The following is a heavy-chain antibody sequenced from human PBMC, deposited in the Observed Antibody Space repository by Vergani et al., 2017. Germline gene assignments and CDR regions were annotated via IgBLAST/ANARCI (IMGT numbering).Heavy chain of an antibody. CDR2: INPSGGHT. CDR1: GYTFSNNN. V-gene: IGHV1-46*03. CDR3: ARGDYGILTGYRY. J-gene: IGHJ4*02. D-gene: IGHD3-9*01. Sequence: QVQVVQSGAEVKKSGASVKVSCKTSGYTFSNNNMHWGRQAPGQGLEWMGIINPSGGHTNYAQKFQGRVTMTRDTSTSTVYMELSSLRSEDTAIYYCARGDYGILTGYRYWGQGTLVTVSS.